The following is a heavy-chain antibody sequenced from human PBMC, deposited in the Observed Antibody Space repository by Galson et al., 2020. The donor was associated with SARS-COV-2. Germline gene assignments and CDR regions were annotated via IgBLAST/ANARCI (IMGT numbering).Heavy chain of an antibody. CDR3: APTVVNPEGDYCDY. CDR2: ITTSSSYI. J-gene: IGHJ4*02. CDR1: GFSFSSYT. V-gene: IGHV3-21*01. Sequence: KIGESLKISCAASGFSFSSYTMNWVRQAPGKGLEWVASITTSSSYIFYADSVKGRITISRDNAKNSLYLQMNSLRADDTAVYYCAPTVVNPEGDYCDYWCQGNLVTVSS. D-gene: IGHD2-15*01.